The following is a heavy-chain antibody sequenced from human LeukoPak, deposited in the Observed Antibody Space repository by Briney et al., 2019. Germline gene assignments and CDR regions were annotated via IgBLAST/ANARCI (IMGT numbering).Heavy chain of an antibody. Sequence: GGSLRLSCAASGFTFSSYGMNWVRQAPGKGLEWVSSISSSSSYIYYADSVKGRFTISRDNAKNSLYLQMNSLRAEDTAVYYCAITMVRGGNDYWGQGTLVTVSS. J-gene: IGHJ4*02. V-gene: IGHV3-21*01. D-gene: IGHD3-10*01. CDR2: ISSSSSYI. CDR3: AITMVRGGNDY. CDR1: GFTFSSYG.